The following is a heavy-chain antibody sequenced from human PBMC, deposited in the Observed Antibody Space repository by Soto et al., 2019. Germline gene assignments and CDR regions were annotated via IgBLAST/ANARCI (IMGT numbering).Heavy chain of an antibody. V-gene: IGHV4-31*03. CDR3: ARGSGYDYDY. Sequence: PSETLSLTCTVSGGSISSGGYYWSWIRQHPGKGLEWIGYIYYSGSTYYNPSLKSRVTISVDTSKNQFSLKLSSVTAAATAVDYCARGSGYDYDYWGQGTLVTVSS. J-gene: IGHJ4*02. D-gene: IGHD5-12*01. CDR2: IYYSGST. CDR1: GGSISSGGYY.